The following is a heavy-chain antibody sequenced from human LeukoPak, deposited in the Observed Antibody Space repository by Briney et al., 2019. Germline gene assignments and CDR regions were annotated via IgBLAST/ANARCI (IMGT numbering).Heavy chain of an antibody. V-gene: IGHV3-23*01. J-gene: IGHJ5*02. CDR3: ARAPLPRSWFDP. CDR1: GFTLSSYA. Sequence: PGGSLRLSCAASGFTLSSYAMSWVRQAPGKGLEWVSAISGSGGSTYYADSVKGRFTISRDNSKNTLYLQMNSLRAEDTAVYYCARAPLPRSWFDPWGQGTLVTVSS. CDR2: ISGSGGST.